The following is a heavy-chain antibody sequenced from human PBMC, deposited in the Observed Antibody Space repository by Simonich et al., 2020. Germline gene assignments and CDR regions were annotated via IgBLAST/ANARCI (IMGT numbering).Heavy chain of an antibody. CDR1: GFTLSSYR. CDR3: ARDSSYYAFDI. V-gene: IGHV3-48*01. D-gene: IGHD5-12*01. CDR2: ISSSSSTK. Sequence: EVQLVESGGGLVQPGGSLRLSCAASGFTLSSYRMNWVRQAPGKGLEWVSYISSSSSTKYYEDAGKGRFTSSRDNAKNSLYLQMNSLRAEDTAVYYCARDSSYYAFDIWGQGTMVTVSS. J-gene: IGHJ3*02.